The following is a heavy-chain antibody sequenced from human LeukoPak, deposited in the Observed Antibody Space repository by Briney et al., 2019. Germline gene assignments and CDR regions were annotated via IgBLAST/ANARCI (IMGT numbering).Heavy chain of an antibody. J-gene: IGHJ3*02. CDR3: ARALYYDFWSGSPDDAFDI. V-gene: IGHV3-20*01. CDR2: INWNGGST. D-gene: IGHD3-3*01. CDR1: GFTFSSYA. Sequence: GGSLRLSCAASGFTFSSYAMSWVRQAPGKGLEWVSGINWNGGSTGYADSVKGRFTISRDNAKNSLYLQMNSLRAEDTALYHCARALYYDFWSGSPDDAFDIWGQGTMVTVSS.